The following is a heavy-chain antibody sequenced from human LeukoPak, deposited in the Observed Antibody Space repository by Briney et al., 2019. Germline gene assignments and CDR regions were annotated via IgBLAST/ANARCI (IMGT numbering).Heavy chain of an antibody. J-gene: IGHJ5*02. V-gene: IGHV4-34*01. CDR1: GRSFSGYF. Sequence: SETLSLTCDVYGRSFSGYFWSWIRQPPGKGLEWIGEINHSGSTNYNPSPKSRVTISVDTSKNQFSLKVSSVTAADTAVYCCAGGRLGSTWYYHWGQGTQVTVSS. CDR3: AGGRLGSTWYYH. CDR2: INHSGST. D-gene: IGHD6-13*01.